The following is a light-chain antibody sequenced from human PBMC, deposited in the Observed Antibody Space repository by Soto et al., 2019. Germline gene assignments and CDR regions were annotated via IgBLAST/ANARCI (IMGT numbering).Light chain of an antibody. CDR3: SAYAGSNVV. V-gene: IGLV2-11*01. CDR2: EVS. Sequence: QSALTQPRSVSGSPGQSVTISCTGTSSDVGGYNYVSWYQQHPGKAPKLMIYEVSKWPSGVPDRFSGSKSGNTASLTVSGLLAEDEADYYCSAYAGSNVVFGGGTKLTVL. J-gene: IGLJ2*01. CDR1: SSDVGGYNY.